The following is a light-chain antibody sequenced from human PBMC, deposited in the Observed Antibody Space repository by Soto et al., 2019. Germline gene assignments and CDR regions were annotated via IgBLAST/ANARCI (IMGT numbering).Light chain of an antibody. CDR2: SNN. CDR3: AAWDDSLNGPHYV. V-gene: IGLV1-44*01. Sequence: QSVLTQPPSASGTPGQRVTISCSVSSSNIETNTVSWFQQLPRTAPKLLIYSNNQRPSGVPDRFSGSKSGTSASLAISGLQSEDGVDYYCAAWDDSLNGPHYVFGTGTKVTVL. J-gene: IGLJ1*01. CDR1: SSNIETNT.